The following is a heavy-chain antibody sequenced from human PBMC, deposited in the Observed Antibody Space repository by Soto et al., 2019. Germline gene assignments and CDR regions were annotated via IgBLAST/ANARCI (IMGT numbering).Heavy chain of an antibody. CDR2: MSGSGGHK. CDR3: ARAVTQYFDS. V-gene: IGHV3-23*01. J-gene: IGHJ4*02. Sequence: WGSLRLSCAASGFSFNFYVMRLFRQAPWKGLEWVSGMSGSGGHKYYADSVKGRFTVSRDNSNSTLFLQMNSLRAEDTAVYYCARAVTQYFDSWGQGTLVTVSS. CDR1: GFSFNFYV.